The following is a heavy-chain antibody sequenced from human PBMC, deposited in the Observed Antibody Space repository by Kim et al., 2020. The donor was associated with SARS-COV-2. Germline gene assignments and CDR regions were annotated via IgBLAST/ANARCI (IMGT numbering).Heavy chain of an antibody. V-gene: IGHV1-69*13. Sequence: SVKVSCKASGGTFSSYAISWVRQAPGQGLEWMGGIIPIFGTANYAQKFQGRVTITADESTSTAYMELSSLRSEDTAVYYCARMYSSSSYYYYYGMDVWGQGTTVTVSS. CDR3: ARMYSSSSYYYYYGMDV. D-gene: IGHD6-6*01. CDR1: GGTFSSYA. J-gene: IGHJ6*02. CDR2: IIPIFGTA.